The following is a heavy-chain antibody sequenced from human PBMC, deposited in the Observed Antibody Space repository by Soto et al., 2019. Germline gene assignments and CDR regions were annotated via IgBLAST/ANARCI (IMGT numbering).Heavy chain of an antibody. Sequence: GWSLRLSCAASGFTFTRYSMNWVRQAPGKGLEWVSSISSTTNYIYYGDSMKGRFTISRDNAKNSLYLEMNSLRAEDTAVYYCARESEDLISNFEYCGEGPLVAVSS. V-gene: IGHV3-21*06. CDR3: ARESEDLISNFEY. J-gene: IGHJ4*02. CDR1: GFTFTRYS. CDR2: ISSTTNYI.